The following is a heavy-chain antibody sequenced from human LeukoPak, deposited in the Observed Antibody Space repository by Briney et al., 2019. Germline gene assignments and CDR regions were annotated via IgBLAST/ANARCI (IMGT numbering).Heavy chain of an antibody. CDR3: AKDVGSGYDPYYCDY. CDR2: ISGSGGST. D-gene: IGHD5-12*01. Sequence: PGGSLRLSCAASGFTFSSYAMSWVRQAPGKGLEWVSAISGSGGSTYYADSVKGRFTISRDNSKTTSYLKMNSLRAEDTAVYYCAKDVGSGYDPYYCDYWGQGTLVTVS. J-gene: IGHJ4*02. CDR1: GFTFSSYA. V-gene: IGHV3-23*01.